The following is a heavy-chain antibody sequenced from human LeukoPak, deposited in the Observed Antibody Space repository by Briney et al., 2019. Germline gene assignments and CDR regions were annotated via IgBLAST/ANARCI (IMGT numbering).Heavy chain of an antibody. CDR3: ARDYGTNDAFDI. CDR2: IYYSGST. Sequence: SETPSLTCTVSGGSISSYYWSWIRQPPGKGLEWIGYIYYSGSTNYNPSLKSRVTISVDTSKNQFSLKLSSVTAADTAVYYCARDYGTNDAFDIWGQGTMVTVSS. CDR1: GGSISSYY. V-gene: IGHV4-59*01. J-gene: IGHJ3*02. D-gene: IGHD1/OR15-1a*01.